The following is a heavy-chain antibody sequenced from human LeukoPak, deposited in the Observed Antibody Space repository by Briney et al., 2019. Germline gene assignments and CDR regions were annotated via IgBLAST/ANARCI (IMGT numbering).Heavy chain of an antibody. CDR3: AKGSSAVAGTWDWFDP. CDR1: GFTFDDYA. CDR2: ISWNSGSI. D-gene: IGHD6-19*01. J-gene: IGHJ5*02. Sequence: GGSLRLSCAASGFTFDDYAMHWVRQAPGKGLEWVSGISWNSGSIGYADSVKGRFTISRDNAKNSLYLQMNSLRAEDTALYYCAKGSSAVAGTWDWFDPWGQGTLVTVSS. V-gene: IGHV3-9*01.